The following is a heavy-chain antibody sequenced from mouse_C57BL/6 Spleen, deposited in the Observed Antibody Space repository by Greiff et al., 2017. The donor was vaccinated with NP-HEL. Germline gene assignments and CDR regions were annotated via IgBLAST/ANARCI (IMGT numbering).Heavy chain of an antibody. CDR3: ARDARLTGRFAY. D-gene: IGHD4-1*01. CDR1: GFTFSDFY. J-gene: IGHJ3*01. Sequence: EVKLMESGGGLVQSGRSLRLSCATSGFTFSDFYMEWVRQAPGKGLEWIAASRNKANDYTTEYSASVKGRFIVSRDTSQSILYLQMNALRAEDTAIYYCARDARLTGRFAYWGQGTLVTVSA. V-gene: IGHV7-1*01. CDR2: SRNKANDYTT.